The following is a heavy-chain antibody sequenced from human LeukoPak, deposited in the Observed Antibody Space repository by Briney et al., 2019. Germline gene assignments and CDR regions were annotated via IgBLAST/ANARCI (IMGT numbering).Heavy chain of an antibody. CDR3: ARRYCSGGSCYSDGYYGMDV. J-gene: IGHJ6*02. Sequence: ASVKVSCKASGYTFTSYGISWVRQAPGQGLEWMGGIIPIFGTANYAQKLQGRVTMTTDTSTSTAYMELRSLRSDDTAVYYCARRYCSGGSCYSDGYYGMDVWGQGTTVTVSS. D-gene: IGHD2-15*01. CDR1: GYTFTSYG. V-gene: IGHV1-18*01. CDR2: IIPIFGTA.